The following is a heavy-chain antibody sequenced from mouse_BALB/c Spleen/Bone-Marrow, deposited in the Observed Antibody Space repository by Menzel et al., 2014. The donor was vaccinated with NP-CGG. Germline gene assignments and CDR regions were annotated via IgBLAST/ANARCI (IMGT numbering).Heavy chain of an antibody. CDR1: GYAFTNYL. Sequence: VQLQQSGAELVRPGTSVKVSCKASGYAFTNYLIEWVKQRPGQGLEWIGVINPGSDGTNYNEKFKGKATLTADKSSSTAYMQLSSLTSDDSAVYFCARGITTGYFDYWGQGTTLTVSS. V-gene: IGHV1-54*01. CDR3: ARGITTGYFDY. D-gene: IGHD1-1*01. J-gene: IGHJ2*01. CDR2: INPGSDGT.